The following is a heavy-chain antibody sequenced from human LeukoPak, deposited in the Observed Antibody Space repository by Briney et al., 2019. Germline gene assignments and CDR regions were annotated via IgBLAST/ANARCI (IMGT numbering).Heavy chain of an antibody. CDR2: IKQDGSEK. V-gene: IGHV3-7*01. J-gene: IGHJ1*01. Sequence: PGGSLRLSCAASGFTFSSYWMSRVRQAPGKGLEWVANIKQDGSEKYYVDSVKGRFTISRDNAKNSLYLQMNSLRAEDTAVYYCARGGRDTAMVGPSHGGALFQHWGQGTLVTVSS. CDR3: ARGGRDTAMVGPSHGGALFQH. CDR1: GFTFSSYW. D-gene: IGHD5-18*01.